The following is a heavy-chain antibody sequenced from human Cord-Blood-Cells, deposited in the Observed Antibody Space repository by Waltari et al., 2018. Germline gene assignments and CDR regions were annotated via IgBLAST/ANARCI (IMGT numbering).Heavy chain of an antibody. CDR1: GGSISSSSYY. CDR2: IYYSGST. J-gene: IGHJ4*02. V-gene: IGHV4-39*01. D-gene: IGHD2-2*02. CDR3: ARQVAQEDIVVVPAAIPFDY. Sequence: QLQLQESGPGLVKPSETLSLTCTVSGGSISSSSYYWGWIRQPPGKGLGWFGSIYYSGSTYYNPYLKSRGTIAVDTSKNQFSLNLSSVTAADTAVYYCARQVAQEDIVVVPAAIPFDYWGQGTLVTVSS.